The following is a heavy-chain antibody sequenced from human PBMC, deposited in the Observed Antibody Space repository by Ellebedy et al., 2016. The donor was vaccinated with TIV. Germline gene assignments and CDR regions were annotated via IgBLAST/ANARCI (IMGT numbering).Heavy chain of an antibody. Sequence: GGSLRLXXAASGFSFRQCWMHWGRQTPGKGLEWVASINPDGSVTYYVDSVKGRFTISRDNAKNSLSLEMNSLRAEDTAVYYCAIPSRGSEAADWGQGTPVTVST. CDR1: GFSFRQCW. J-gene: IGHJ4*02. V-gene: IGHV3-7*01. CDR2: INPDGSVT. CDR3: AIPSRGSEAAD. D-gene: IGHD3-10*01.